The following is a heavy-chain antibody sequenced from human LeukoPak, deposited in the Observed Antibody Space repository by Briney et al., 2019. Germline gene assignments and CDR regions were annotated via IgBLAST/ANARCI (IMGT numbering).Heavy chain of an antibody. CDR2: IYHSGST. CDR3: ARGYSGSPAFDY. CDR1: GYSISSGYY. D-gene: IGHD1-26*01. J-gene: IGHJ4*02. V-gene: IGHV4-38-2*02. Sequence: SETLSLTCTVSGYSISSGYYWGWIRQPPGKGLEWIGSIYHSGSTYYNPSLKSRVTISVDTSKNQFSLKLSSVTAADTAVYYCARGYSGSPAFDYWGQGTLVTVSS.